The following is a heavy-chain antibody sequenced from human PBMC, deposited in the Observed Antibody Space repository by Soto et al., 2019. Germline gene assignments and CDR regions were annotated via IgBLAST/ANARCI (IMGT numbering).Heavy chain of an antibody. CDR3: AQVRDYYDSSGHYYTDAFDI. D-gene: IGHD3-22*01. CDR2: ISGSGDTT. V-gene: IGHV3-23*01. Sequence: GGSLRLSCAASGFTFSNCDMSWVRQGPGKGLEWVSGISGSGDTTYYADSVKGRFTISRDNSKNTLHLQMNSLRAEDTALFYCAQVRDYYDSSGHYYTDAFDIWGQGTMVTVSS. J-gene: IGHJ3*02. CDR1: GFTFSNCD.